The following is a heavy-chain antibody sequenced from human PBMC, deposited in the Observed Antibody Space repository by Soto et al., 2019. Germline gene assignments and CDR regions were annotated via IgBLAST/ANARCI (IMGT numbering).Heavy chain of an antibody. CDR1: GYTFTSYG. CDR3: ARASSSWYFDY. Sequence: SVKVSCKASGYTFTSYGISWVRQAPGQGLEWMGWIIPIFGTANYAQKFQGRVTITADESTSTAYMELSSLRSEDTAVYYCARASSSWYFDYWGQGTLVTVSS. D-gene: IGHD6-13*01. J-gene: IGHJ4*02. V-gene: IGHV1-69*13. CDR2: IIPIFGTA.